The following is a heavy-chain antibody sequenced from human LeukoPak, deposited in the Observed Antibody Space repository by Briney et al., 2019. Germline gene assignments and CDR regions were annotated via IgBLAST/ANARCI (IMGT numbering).Heavy chain of an antibody. Sequence: GAALKTSSRGSGSGFTSYWIGWLRRLPGKGLEGRGVIYPCDSDTSYNPSFQGQVTISADKSISTSYLQWSSLKASDTAMYYCARQSSGLSLWGQGTLVTVSS. V-gene: IGHV5-51*01. D-gene: IGHD6-19*01. CDR1: GSGFTSYW. CDR3: ARQSSGLSL. J-gene: IGHJ4*02. CDR2: IYPCDSDT.